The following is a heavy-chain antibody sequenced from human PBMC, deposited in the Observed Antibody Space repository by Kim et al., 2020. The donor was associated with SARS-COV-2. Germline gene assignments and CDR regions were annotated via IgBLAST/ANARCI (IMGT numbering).Heavy chain of an antibody. Sequence: GGSLRLSCAASGFTFSDYYMSWIRQAPGKGLEWVSYISSSGSTIYYADSVKGRFTISRDNAKNSLYLQMNSLRAEDTAVYYCARGSYYYDSSGYYTDYYYYGMDVWGQGTTVTVSS. J-gene: IGHJ6*02. CDR3: ARGSYYYDSSGYYTDYYYYGMDV. V-gene: IGHV3-11*01. CDR2: ISSSGSTI. CDR1: GFTFSDYY. D-gene: IGHD3-22*01.